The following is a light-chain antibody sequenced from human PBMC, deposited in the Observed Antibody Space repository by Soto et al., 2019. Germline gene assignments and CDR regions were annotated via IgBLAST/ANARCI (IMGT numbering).Light chain of an antibody. J-gene: IGKJ2*01. CDR1: QSVSSSY. V-gene: IGKV3-20*01. Sequence: EIVLTQSPGTMSLSPGERATLYCRASQSVSSSYLAWYQQKPGQAPRLLIYGASSRATGIPDRFSGSGSGTDFTLIISRREPEDFAVYYCQQYGSSPPYTFGQGAKLES. CDR2: GAS. CDR3: QQYGSSPPYT.